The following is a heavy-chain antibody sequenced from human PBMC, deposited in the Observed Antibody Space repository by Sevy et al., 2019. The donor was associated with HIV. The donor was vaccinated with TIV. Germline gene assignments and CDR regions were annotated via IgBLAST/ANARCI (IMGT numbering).Heavy chain of an antibody. CDR3: AKDCTGYNGMDV. J-gene: IGHJ6*02. D-gene: IGHD2-8*02. CDR2: ISYDGSNK. CDR1: GFTFSNYG. V-gene: IGHV3-30*18. Sequence: GGSLRLSCAASGFTFSNYGMHWVRQAPGEGLEWVAVISYDGSNKFYGGSVKGRFTISRDTSKSTLYLQMNSLRVEDTAVYYCAKDCTGYNGMDVWGQGTMVTVSS.